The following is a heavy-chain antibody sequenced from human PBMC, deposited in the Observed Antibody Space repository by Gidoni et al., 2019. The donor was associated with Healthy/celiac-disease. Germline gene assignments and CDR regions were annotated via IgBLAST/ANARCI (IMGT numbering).Heavy chain of an antibody. J-gene: IGHJ5*02. CDR2: ISWDGGST. D-gene: IGHD3-10*01. V-gene: IGHV3-43*01. Sequence: EVQLVESGGVVVQHGGSLRLACAAEGVNFDDYTMHWVRQAPGKGLEWVSLISWDGGSTYYADSVKGRFTISRDNSKNSLYLQMNSLRTEDTALYYCAKAGGGESWLDPWGQGTLVTVSS. CDR3: AKAGGGESWLDP. CDR1: GVNFDDYT.